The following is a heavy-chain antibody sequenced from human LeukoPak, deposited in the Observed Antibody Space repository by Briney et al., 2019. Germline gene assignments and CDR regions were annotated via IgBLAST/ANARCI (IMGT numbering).Heavy chain of an antibody. Sequence: SVKVSCKASGGTFSSYAISWVRQAPGQGLEWMGRIIPILGIANYAQKFQGRVTITADKSTSTAYMELSSLRSEDTAVYYCARDTDGIVGAYFDYWGQGTLVTVSS. V-gene: IGHV1-69*04. D-gene: IGHD1-26*01. CDR1: GGTFSSYA. J-gene: IGHJ4*02. CDR3: ARDTDGIVGAYFDY. CDR2: IIPILGIA.